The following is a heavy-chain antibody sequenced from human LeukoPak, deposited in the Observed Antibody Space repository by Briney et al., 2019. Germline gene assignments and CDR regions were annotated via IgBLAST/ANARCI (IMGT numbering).Heavy chain of an antibody. J-gene: IGHJ4*02. V-gene: IGHV4-59*01. CDR2: IKSSGNT. D-gene: IGHD3-10*01. CDR3: ARQGGVRGYYGSGSYYYDY. Sequence: SETLSLTCTVSGGSLSTYYWTWIRQPPGKGLEWIGYIKSSGNTIYSPSLKSRVTISADSSKNQFSLILCSVTAADTAVYYCARQGGVRGYYGSGSYYYDYWGRGILVTVSS. CDR1: GGSLSTYY.